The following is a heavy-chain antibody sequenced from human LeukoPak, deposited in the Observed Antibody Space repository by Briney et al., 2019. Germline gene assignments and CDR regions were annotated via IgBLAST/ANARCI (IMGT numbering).Heavy chain of an antibody. V-gene: IGHV4-39*07. CDR1: GGSISSSSYD. D-gene: IGHD6-19*01. Sequence: SETLSLTCTVSGGSISSSSYDWGWIRQPPGRGLEWIGSIYYSGSTYYNPSLKSRVTISVDTSKNQFSLKLSSVTAADTAVYYCARGIAVAEAFDYWGQGTLVTVSS. CDR2: IYYSGST. J-gene: IGHJ4*02. CDR3: ARGIAVAEAFDY.